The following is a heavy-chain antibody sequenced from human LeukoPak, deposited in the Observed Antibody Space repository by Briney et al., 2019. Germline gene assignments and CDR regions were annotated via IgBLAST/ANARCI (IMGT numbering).Heavy chain of an antibody. V-gene: IGHV3-73*01. Sequence: GGSLRLSCAASGFTFSGSAMHWVRQASGKGLEWVGRIRSKANSYATAYAASVKGRFTISRDDSKNTAYLQMNSLKTEDTAVYYCTRHAFGYDSSRVTDYWGQETLVTVSS. CDR3: TRHAFGYDSSRVTDY. D-gene: IGHD5-12*01. CDR1: GFTFSGSA. J-gene: IGHJ4*02. CDR2: IRSKANSYAT.